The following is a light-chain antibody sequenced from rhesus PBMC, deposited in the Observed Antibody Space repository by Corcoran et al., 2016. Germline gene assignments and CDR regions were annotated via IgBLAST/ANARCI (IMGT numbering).Light chain of an antibody. V-gene: IGKV1-28*03. Sequence: DIQMTQSPSSLSVSVGDTVSITCRASQRISSNLSWFQQKPGKAPNLLIYDAATLESGVPSRFSGSGSGTDFTLTIRILQPEDFATYYCLHHNTYPWTFGQGTKVEIK. CDR1: QRISSN. J-gene: IGKJ1*01. CDR2: DAA. CDR3: LHHNTYPWT.